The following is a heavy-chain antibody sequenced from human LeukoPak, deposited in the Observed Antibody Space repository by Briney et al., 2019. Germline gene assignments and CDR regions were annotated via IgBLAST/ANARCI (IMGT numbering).Heavy chain of an antibody. CDR2: ISTYNGNT. V-gene: IGHV1-18*01. CDR1: GYTFTYYG. CDR3: ARDREYYDSPGEVDV. J-gene: IGHJ6*04. D-gene: IGHD3-22*01. Sequence: VPVSRMASGYTFTYYGISWLRQAPAQGLEGMGWISTYNGNTNYAQKFQGRVTMTTDTSQSTAYMELRSLRSDDTAVYYCARDREYYDSPGEVDVWGRGTTVSISS.